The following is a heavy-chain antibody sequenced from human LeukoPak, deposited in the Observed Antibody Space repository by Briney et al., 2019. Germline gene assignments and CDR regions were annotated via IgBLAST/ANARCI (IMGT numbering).Heavy chain of an antibody. Sequence: QPGRSLRLSCTASGFTFGDYAMSWFRQAPGKGLEWGVFIRSKAYGGTTEYAASVKGRFTTSRDDSKSIAYLQMNSLKTEDTAVYYCTRAHPILKLWGQGTLVTVSS. J-gene: IGHJ4*02. CDR2: IRSKAYGGTT. V-gene: IGHV3-49*03. CDR3: TRAHPILKL. CDR1: GFTFGDYA. D-gene: IGHD3-9*01.